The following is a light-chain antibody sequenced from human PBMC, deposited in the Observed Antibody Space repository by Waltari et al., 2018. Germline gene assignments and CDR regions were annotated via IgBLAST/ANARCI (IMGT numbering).Light chain of an antibody. CDR3: SSYTSSPSYV. Sequence: QSALTQPASVSGSPGQSITIPCTGTSSDVGGYKYVSWYQQHPGKAPKLMIYDVSNRPSGVSNRFSGSKSGNTASLTISGLQAEDEADYYCSSYTSSPSYVFGTGTKVTVL. CDR1: SSDVGGYKY. J-gene: IGLJ1*01. CDR2: DVS. V-gene: IGLV2-14*03.